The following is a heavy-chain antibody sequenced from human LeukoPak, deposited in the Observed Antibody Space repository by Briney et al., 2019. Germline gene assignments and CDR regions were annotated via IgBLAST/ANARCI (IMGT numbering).Heavy chain of an antibody. CDR2: ICGGGST. CDR1: GFSVSSNH. V-gene: IGHV3-53*04. D-gene: IGHD4-17*01. J-gene: IGHJ4*02. CDR3: ARGDGDYV. Sequence: GGSLRLSCAASGFSVSSNHMSWVRQAPGKGLEWVSIICGGGSTYYADSVKGRFTISRHNSKNTLYLQMNSLRAEDTAVYYCARGDGDYVWGQGTLVTVSS.